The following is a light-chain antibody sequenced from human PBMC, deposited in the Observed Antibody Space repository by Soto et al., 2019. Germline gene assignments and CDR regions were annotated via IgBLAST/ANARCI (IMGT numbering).Light chain of an antibody. CDR3: QQYYSHST. CDR1: QGIRQY. CDR2: DAS. Sequence: DIQMTQSPSSLSASVGDRVTITCQASQGIRQYLDWHQQKPGKAPNLLIYDASNLEAGIPSRFSGSGSGTKFTLTISSLQPDDFATYYCQQYYSHSTFGRGTKLEIK. J-gene: IGKJ2*01. V-gene: IGKV1-5*01.